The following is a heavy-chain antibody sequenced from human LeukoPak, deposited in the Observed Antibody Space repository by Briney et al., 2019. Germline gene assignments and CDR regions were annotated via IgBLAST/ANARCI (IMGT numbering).Heavy chain of an antibody. D-gene: IGHD3-22*01. V-gene: IGHV4-59*01. J-gene: IGHJ4*02. CDR2: IYYSGST. CDR3: AREVRNYFDY. Sequence: EWIGYIYYSGSTNYNPSLKSRVTISVDTSKNQFSLKLSSVTAADTAVYYCAREVRNYFDYWGQGTLVTVSS.